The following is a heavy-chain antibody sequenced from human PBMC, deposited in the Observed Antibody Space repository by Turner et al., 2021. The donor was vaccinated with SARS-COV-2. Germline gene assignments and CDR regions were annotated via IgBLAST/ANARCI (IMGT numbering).Heavy chain of an antibody. CDR2: IYYSGST. V-gene: IGHV4-39*01. CDR3: APSPITMVRGVIIFGWFDP. J-gene: IGHJ5*02. D-gene: IGHD3-10*01. Sequence: QLQLQESCPGLVKPSETLSLTCTVAGRAISSSSYYWGWIRQPPGKGLEWIWSIYYSGSTYYNPSLKSRVSISVDTSKNQSSLQLSSVIAADTAVYYCAPSPITMVRGVIIFGWFDPWGQGTLVTVSS. CDR1: GRAISSSSYY.